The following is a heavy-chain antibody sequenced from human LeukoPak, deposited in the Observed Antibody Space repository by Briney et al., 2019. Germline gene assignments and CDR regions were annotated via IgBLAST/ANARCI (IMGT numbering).Heavy chain of an antibody. J-gene: IGHJ6*03. CDR3: ASHAAMHYYYYMDV. D-gene: IGHD2-2*01. CDR1: GGSISSSSYY. Sequence: PSETLSLTCTVSGGSISSSSYYWGWIRQPPGKGLEWIGGIYYSGSTYYSPSLKSRVTISLDTSRNQFSLKLSSVTAADTAVYYCASHAAMHYYYYMDVWGKGTTVTISS. CDR2: IYYSGST. V-gene: IGHV4-39*01.